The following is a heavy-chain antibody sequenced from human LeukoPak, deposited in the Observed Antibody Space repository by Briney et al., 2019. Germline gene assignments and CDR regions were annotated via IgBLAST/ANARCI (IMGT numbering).Heavy chain of an antibody. CDR2: ISWDSGSI. D-gene: IGHD5-18*01. V-gene: IGHV3-9*01. Sequence: PGRSLRLSCAASGFTFDDYAMHWVRQAPGKGLEWVSGISWDSGSIGYADSVKGRFTISRDNAKNSLYLQMNSLRAEDTALYYCAKDIVDWGDPLTIQLWQFGGFDYWGQGTLVSVSS. CDR3: AKDIVDWGDPLTIQLWQFGGFDY. J-gene: IGHJ4*02. CDR1: GFTFDDYA.